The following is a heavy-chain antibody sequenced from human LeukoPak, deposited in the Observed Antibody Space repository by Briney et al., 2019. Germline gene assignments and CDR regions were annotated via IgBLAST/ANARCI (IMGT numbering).Heavy chain of an antibody. CDR1: GGSFSFYY. CDR2: INHSGST. J-gene: IGHJ4*02. Sequence: PSETLSLPCALYGGSFSFYYWSWILQPPGKGLECIGEINHSGSTNYNPSLKSRVTISVDTSKNQFSLKLSSVTAADTAVYYCARGGYSYGYRGYFDYWGQGTLVTVSS. CDR3: ARGGYSYGYRGYFDY. V-gene: IGHV4-34*01. D-gene: IGHD5-18*01.